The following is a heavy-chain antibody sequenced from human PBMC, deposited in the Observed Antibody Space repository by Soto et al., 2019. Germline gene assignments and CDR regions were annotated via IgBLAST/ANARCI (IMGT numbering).Heavy chain of an antibody. Sequence: NPSETLSLTCAVSGGSISSGGYSWSWIRQPPGKGLEWIGYIYHSGSTYYNPSLKSRVTISVDRSKNQFSLKLSSVTAADTAVYYCARAGDGSGSYYNSGFGYYYYYYGMDVWGQGTTVTVSS. J-gene: IGHJ6*02. D-gene: IGHD3-10*01. CDR3: ARAGDGSGSYYNSGFGYYYYYYGMDV. V-gene: IGHV4-30-2*01. CDR1: GGSISSGGYS. CDR2: IYHSGST.